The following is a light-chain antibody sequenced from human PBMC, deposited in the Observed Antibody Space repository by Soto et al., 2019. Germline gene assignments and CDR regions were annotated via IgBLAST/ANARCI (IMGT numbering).Light chain of an antibody. V-gene: IGKV1-5*01. Sequence: DIQMTQSPSTLSASVGDRVTITCRASQSIGSWLAWYQQKTGQAPKVLIYDASSLESGVPSMFSGSGSGTEFTLTITTLQPDDFATYYCQQYNNYWTFGQGTKVEIK. J-gene: IGKJ1*01. CDR2: DAS. CDR3: QQYNNYWT. CDR1: QSIGSW.